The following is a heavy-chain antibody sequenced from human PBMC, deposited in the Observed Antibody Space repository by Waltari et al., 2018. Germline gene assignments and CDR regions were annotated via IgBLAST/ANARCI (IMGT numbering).Heavy chain of an antibody. Sequence: EWQLVESGGGLVKPGGSLRLPVAASGVTFRRASWVGFRQAPGKGVEWVSSITIASSYIYYADSVKGRFTISRDNAKNSLYLQMNSLTAEDTAVYYCAREAVTMVRGITTFDYWGQGTLVTVSS. CDR3: AREAVTMVRGITTFDY. CDR2: ITIASSYI. J-gene: IGHJ4*02. V-gene: IGHV3-21*01. D-gene: IGHD3-10*01. CDR1: GVTFRRAS.